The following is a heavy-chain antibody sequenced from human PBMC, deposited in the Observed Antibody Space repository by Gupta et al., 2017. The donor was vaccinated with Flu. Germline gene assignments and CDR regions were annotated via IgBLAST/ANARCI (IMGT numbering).Heavy chain of an antibody. Sequence: RQPPGKGLEWSGEINHSGSTNYNPSLKSRVTISVDTSKNQFSLKLSSVTAADTAVYYCARSIAVAGTRRTVAGTLVPFDYWGQGTLVNVAS. CDR2: INHSGST. CDR3: ARSIAVAGTRRTVAGTLVPFDY. D-gene: IGHD6-19*01. V-gene: IGHV4-34*01. J-gene: IGHJ4*02.